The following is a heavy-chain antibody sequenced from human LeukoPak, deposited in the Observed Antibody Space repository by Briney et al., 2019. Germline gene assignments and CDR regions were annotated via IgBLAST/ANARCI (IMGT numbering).Heavy chain of an antibody. CDR1: GYTFTSYD. V-gene: IGHV1-69*04. CDR2: IIPILGIA. CDR3: ARDCSSTSCSPPGWFDP. J-gene: IGHJ5*02. Sequence: GASVKVSCKASGYTFTSYDISWVRQAPGQGLEWMGRIIPILGIANYAQKFQGRVTITADKSTSTAYMELSSLRSEDTAVYYCARDCSSTSCSPPGWFDPWGQGTLVTVSS. D-gene: IGHD2-2*01.